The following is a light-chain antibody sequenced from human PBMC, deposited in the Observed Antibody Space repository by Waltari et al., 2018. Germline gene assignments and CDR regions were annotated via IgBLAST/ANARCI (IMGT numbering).Light chain of an antibody. V-gene: IGLV2-14*03. Sequence: QSALTQPASVSGSPGQSISIPCTGTSSDVGGYNYVSWYQQHPGKAPKLMIYDVSQRPLGISNRCSGSKSGNTASLTISGLQAEDEADYYCSSYTSSSTFVFGIGTKVTVL. CDR2: DVS. J-gene: IGLJ1*01. CDR3: SSYTSSSTFV. CDR1: SSDVGGYNY.